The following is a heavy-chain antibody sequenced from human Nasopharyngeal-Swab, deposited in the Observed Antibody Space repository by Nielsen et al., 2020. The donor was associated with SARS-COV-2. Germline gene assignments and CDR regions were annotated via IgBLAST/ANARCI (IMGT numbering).Heavy chain of an antibody. Sequence: ASATVSCKVSGYTLTELSMHWVCQAPGKGLEWMGGFDPEDGEAIYAQKLQGRVTMTEDTSTDTAYMELSSLRSEDTAVYDCATAPPMVVTPPWWFDPWGQGTLVTVTS. V-gene: IGHV1-24*01. D-gene: IGHD4-23*01. CDR2: FDPEDGEA. CDR3: ATAPPMVVTPPWWFDP. CDR1: GYTLTELS. J-gene: IGHJ5*02.